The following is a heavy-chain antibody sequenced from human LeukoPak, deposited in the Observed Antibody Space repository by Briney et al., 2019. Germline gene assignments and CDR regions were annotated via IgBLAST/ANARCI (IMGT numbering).Heavy chain of an antibody. D-gene: IGHD6-6*01. CDR1: GFTFTSYG. CDR2: IRYDGSNK. Sequence: GGSLRLSCAASGFTFTSYGMHWVRQAPGKGLEWVAFIRYDGSNKYYADSVKGRFTISRDNSKNTLYLQMSSLRAEDTAVYYCARRSAARDAFDIWGQGTMVTGSS. V-gene: IGHV3-30*02. CDR3: ARRSAARDAFDI. J-gene: IGHJ3*02.